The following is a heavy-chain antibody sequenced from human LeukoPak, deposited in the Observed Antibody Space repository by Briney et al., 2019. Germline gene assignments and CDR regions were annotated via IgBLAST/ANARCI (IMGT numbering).Heavy chain of an antibody. J-gene: IGHJ4*02. CDR2: IYYSGST. V-gene: IGHV4-39*01. D-gene: IGHD3-16*01. Sequence: PSETLSLTCTVSGGSISSTSYFWGWIRQSPGRGLEWIGTIYYSGSTYYNPSLKSRVTISVDTSKNQFSLRLSSVTAADTAVYYCVRGSTLRHYQYWGQGTLVIVSS. CDR3: VRGSTLRHYQY. CDR1: GGSISSTSYF.